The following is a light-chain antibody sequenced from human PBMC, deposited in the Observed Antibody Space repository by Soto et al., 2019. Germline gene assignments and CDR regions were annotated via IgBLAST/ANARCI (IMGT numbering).Light chain of an antibody. CDR2: GAS. V-gene: IGKV3-20*01. J-gene: IGKJ2*01. CDR1: QSVYINS. CDR3: QQYGDSHFT. Sequence: EVVLTQSPGTLSFSPGESATLSCRASQSVYINSLAWYQHKRGRAPRLLIYGASTRATAVPDRFTGSGSGTDFALTISRIEPEDAAVYYCQQYGDSHFTFGPGTNLDIK.